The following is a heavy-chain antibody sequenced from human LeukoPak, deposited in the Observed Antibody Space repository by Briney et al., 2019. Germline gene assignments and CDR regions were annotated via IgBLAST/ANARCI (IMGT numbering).Heavy chain of an antibody. D-gene: IGHD3-22*01. V-gene: IGHV4-39*07. J-gene: IGHJ4*02. CDR3: ARVRGITMTWGYFDY. CDR2: IYYSGST. CDR1: GGSISSSSYY. Sequence: SETLSLTCTVSGGSISSSSYYWGWIRQPPGKGLEWIGSIYYSGSTYYNPSLKSRVTISVDTSKNQFSLKLSSVTAADTAVYYCARVRGITMTWGYFDYWGQGTLVTVSS.